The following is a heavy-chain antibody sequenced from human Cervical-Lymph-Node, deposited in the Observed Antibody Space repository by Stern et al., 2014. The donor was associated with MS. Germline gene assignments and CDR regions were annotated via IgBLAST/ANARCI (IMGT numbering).Heavy chain of an antibody. Sequence: VQLVESGAEVKKPGASVKVSCKTSGYTFISYNIHWVRQAPGQGLEWMGAISPKIGNTDYAQNFKGRVSVTRDTSTTTVNMELSSLTSEDTAIYYCARKPANNSFDYWGQGTLVAVSS. CDR1: GYTFISYN. CDR3: ARKPANNSFDY. V-gene: IGHV1-46*01. CDR2: ISPKIGNT. J-gene: IGHJ4*02.